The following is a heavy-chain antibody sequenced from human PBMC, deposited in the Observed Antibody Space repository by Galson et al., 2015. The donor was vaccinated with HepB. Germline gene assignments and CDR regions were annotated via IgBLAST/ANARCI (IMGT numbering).Heavy chain of an antibody. Sequence: QSGAEVKKPGESLKISCKGSGYSFTSYWIGWVRQMPGKGLEWMGIIYPGDSDTRYSPSFQGQVAISADKSISTAYLQWSSLKASDTAMYYCARQIGRGSYGPFDAFDIWGQGTMVTVSS. CDR1: GYSFTSYW. V-gene: IGHV5-51*01. J-gene: IGHJ3*02. CDR3: ARQIGRGSYGPFDAFDI. CDR2: IYPGDSDT. D-gene: IGHD1-26*01.